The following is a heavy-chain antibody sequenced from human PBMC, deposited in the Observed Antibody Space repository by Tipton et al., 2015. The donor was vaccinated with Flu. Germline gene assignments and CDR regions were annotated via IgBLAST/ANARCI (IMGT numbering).Heavy chain of an antibody. CDR1: DCSVGDNH. Sequence: SLRLSCTAADCSVGDNHMSWVRQAPGKGLEWVSCIHADGDTWFADSVKGRVTIGRDTSKNILYLQMNSLRVEDAAVYYCARQNSFGWYFELWGRGTLMTVSS. J-gene: IGHJ2*01. CDR2: IHADGDT. D-gene: IGHD2/OR15-2a*01. V-gene: IGHV3-53*01. CDR3: ARQNSFGWYFEL.